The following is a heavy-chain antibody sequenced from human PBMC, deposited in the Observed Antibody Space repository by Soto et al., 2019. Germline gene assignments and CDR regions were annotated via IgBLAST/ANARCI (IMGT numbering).Heavy chain of an antibody. CDR3: ARGGLGYDSNYFGY. CDR1: GYTFTNFG. Sequence: ASVKVSCKASGYTFTNFGISWVRQAPGQGLEWMGWISAYNGNTNYAQKFQGRGTMTTDTSTSTAYMGVRSLRFADTAVYYCARGGLGYDSNYFGYWGQGTLVTAPQ. CDR2: ISAYNGNT. V-gene: IGHV1-18*01. J-gene: IGHJ4*02. D-gene: IGHD3-22*01.